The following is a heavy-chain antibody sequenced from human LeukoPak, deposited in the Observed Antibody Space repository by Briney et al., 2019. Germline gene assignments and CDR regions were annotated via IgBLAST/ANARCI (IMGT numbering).Heavy chain of an antibody. D-gene: IGHD6-6*01. Sequence: GGSLRLSCAASGFSFSRYTMNWVRQSPGKGLEWVSSISSSGYYIYYADSVKGRFTISRDNAKNSLYLQMNSLRAEDTAVYYCARDLVSRSNYWGQGTPVAVSS. J-gene: IGHJ4*02. CDR1: GFSFSRYT. V-gene: IGHV3-21*01. CDR3: ARDLVSRSNY. CDR2: ISSSGYYI.